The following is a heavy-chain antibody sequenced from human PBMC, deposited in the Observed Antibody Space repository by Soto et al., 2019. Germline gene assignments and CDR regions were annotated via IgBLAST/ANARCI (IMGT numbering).Heavy chain of an antibody. D-gene: IGHD3-3*01. CDR1: GGSISGSSYY. V-gene: IGHV4-39*01. Sequence: SETLSLTCTVSGGSISGSSYYWGWICQPPGKGLEWIGSIYYSGSTYYNPSLKSRVTISVDTSKNQFSLKLSSVTAADTAVYYCARRDFYYYYGMDVWGQGTTVTSP. CDR3: ARRDFYYYYGMDV. J-gene: IGHJ6*02. CDR2: IYYSGST.